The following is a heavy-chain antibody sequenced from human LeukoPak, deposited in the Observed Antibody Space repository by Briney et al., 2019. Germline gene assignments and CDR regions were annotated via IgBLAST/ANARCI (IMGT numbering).Heavy chain of an antibody. CDR2: ISYDGSNK. CDR1: GFTFSSYA. Sequence: GGSLRLSCAASGFTFSSYAMHWVRQAPGKGLEWVAVISYDGSNKYYADSVKGRFTISRDNSKNTLYLQMNSLRAKDTAVYYCASSYSSSSPFDYWGQGTLVTVSS. CDR3: ASSYSSSSPFDY. D-gene: IGHD6-6*01. V-gene: IGHV3-30*04. J-gene: IGHJ4*02.